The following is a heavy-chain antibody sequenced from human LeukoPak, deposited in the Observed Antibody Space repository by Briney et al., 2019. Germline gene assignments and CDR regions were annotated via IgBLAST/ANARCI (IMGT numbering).Heavy chain of an antibody. CDR3: ARAARITMVRGVYDY. J-gene: IGHJ4*02. CDR2: INPNSGGT. D-gene: IGHD3-10*01. CDR1: GYTFTGYY. Sequence: ASVKVSCKASGYTFTGYYMHWVRRAPGQGLEWMGWINPNSGGTNYAQKFQGRVTMTRDTYISTAYMELSRLRSDDTAVYYCARAARITMVRGVYDYWGQGTLVTVSS. V-gene: IGHV1-2*02.